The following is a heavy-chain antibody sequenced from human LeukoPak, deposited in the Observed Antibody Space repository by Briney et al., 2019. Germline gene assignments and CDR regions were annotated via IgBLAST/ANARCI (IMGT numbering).Heavy chain of an antibody. D-gene: IGHD6-19*01. J-gene: IGHJ4*02. CDR1: GLIFNKYG. Sequence: GGSLRLSCTPSGLIFNKYGIHWVRQAPGKGLEWVSFIRYDGSKKYYTASVKGRFSISRENDEHTVDLKINSLRPEDTAVYYCAKDFLDVTVAGTLDQWGQGTLGIVSS. CDR2: IRYDGSKK. V-gene: IGHV3-30*02. CDR3: AKDFLDVTVAGTLDQ.